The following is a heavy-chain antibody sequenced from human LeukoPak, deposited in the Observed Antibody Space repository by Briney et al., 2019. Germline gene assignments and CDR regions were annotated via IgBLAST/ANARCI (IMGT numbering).Heavy chain of an antibody. D-gene: IGHD6-19*01. CDR2: INHSGST. J-gene: IGHJ5*02. V-gene: IGHV4-34*01. CDR1: GRSFSGYY. Sequence: PSETLSLTCAVYGRSFSGYYWSWIRQPPGKGLEWIGEINHSGSTNYNPSLKSRVTISVDTSKNQFSLKLSSVTAADTAVYYRARIFSGIAVAGTVNWFDPWGQGTLVTVSS. CDR3: ARIFSGIAVAGTVNWFDP.